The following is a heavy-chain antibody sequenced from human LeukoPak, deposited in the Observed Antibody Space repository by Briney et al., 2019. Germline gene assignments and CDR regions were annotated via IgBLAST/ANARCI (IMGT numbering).Heavy chain of an antibody. V-gene: IGHV4-34*01. J-gene: IGHJ4*02. CDR1: GGSFSGYY. CDR2: INHSGST. Sequence: SETLSLTCAVYGGSFSGYYWSWIRQPPGKGLEWIGEINHSGSTNYNPSLKSRVTISVDTSKNQFSLKLSSVTAADTAVYYCARGLWVTFDYWGQGTLVTVSS. D-gene: IGHD3-16*01. CDR3: ARGLWVTFDY.